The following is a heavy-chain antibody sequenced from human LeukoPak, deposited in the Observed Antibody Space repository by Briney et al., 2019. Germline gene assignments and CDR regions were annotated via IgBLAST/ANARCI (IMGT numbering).Heavy chain of an antibody. CDR1: GFSFRDYD. V-gene: IGHV3-13*01. Sequence: PGGSLRLSCAASGFSFRDYDMHWVRQREGKGLEWVSAVHTGLHTFYADSVQGRFSTSRENPKSSLYLQMNSLRAGDTGVYYCVRGFSYGLYFFDYWGQGALVTVSS. CDR2: VHTGLHT. CDR3: VRGFSYGLYFFDY. J-gene: IGHJ4*02. D-gene: IGHD5-18*01.